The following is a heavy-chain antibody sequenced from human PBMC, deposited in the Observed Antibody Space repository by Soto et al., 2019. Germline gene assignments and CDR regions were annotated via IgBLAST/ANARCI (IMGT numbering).Heavy chain of an antibody. CDR1: GYTFTSYY. D-gene: IGHD3-3*01. V-gene: IGHV1-46*01. J-gene: IGHJ6*02. Sequence: ASVKVSCKASGYTFTSYYMHCVRQAPGQGLEWMGIINPSGGSTSYAQKFRGRVTMTRDTSTSTVYMELSSLRSEDTAVYYCARERFWSGYYYYYGMDVWGQGTTVTVSS. CDR3: ARERFWSGYYYYYGMDV. CDR2: INPSGGST.